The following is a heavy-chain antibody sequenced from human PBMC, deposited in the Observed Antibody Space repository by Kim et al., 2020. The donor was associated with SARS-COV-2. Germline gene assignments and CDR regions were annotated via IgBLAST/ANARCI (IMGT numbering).Heavy chain of an antibody. CDR1: GFTFSSYA. J-gene: IGHJ5*02. CDR3: AKWDRGYSYGYNWFDP. CDR2: ISGSGGST. D-gene: IGHD5-18*01. Sequence: GGSLRLSCAASGFTFSSYAMSWVRQAPGKGLEWVSAISGSGGSTYYADSVKGRFTISRDNSKNTLYLQMNSLRAEDTAVYYCAKWDRGYSYGYNWFDPWGQGTLVTVSS. V-gene: IGHV3-23*01.